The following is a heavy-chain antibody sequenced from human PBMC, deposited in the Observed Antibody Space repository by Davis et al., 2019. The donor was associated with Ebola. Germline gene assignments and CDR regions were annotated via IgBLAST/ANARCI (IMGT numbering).Heavy chain of an antibody. V-gene: IGHV3-23*01. D-gene: IGHD6-13*01. CDR3: AKDGGIAAAGTFDY. CDR1: GFTFSKYA. Sequence: GESLKISCAASGFTFSKYAMSWVRQAPGKGLEWVSVISGSGGSTYYADSVKGRFTISRDNAKNSLYLQMNSLRDEDTAVYYCAKDGGIAAAGTFDYWGQGTLVTVSS. J-gene: IGHJ4*02. CDR2: ISGSGGST.